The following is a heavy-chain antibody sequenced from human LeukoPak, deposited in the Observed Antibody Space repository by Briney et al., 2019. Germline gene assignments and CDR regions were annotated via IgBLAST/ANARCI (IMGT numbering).Heavy chain of an antibody. CDR3: ASCSPGDDTGSYYYFDY. Sequence: SVKVSCKASGGTFSSYAISWVRQAPGQGLEWMGGIIPIFGTANYAQKFQGRVTITADESTSTAYMELSSLRFEDTAVYYCASCSPGDDTGSYYYFDYWGQGTLVTVSS. CDR1: GGTFSSYA. J-gene: IGHJ4*02. V-gene: IGHV1-69*13. CDR2: IIPIFGTA. D-gene: IGHD1-26*01.